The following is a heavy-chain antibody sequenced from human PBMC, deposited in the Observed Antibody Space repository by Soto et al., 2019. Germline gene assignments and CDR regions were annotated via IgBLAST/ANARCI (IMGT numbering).Heavy chain of an antibody. J-gene: IGHJ6*02. CDR3: AITPGWFAGMAV. D-gene: IGHD6-19*01. V-gene: IGHV1-8*01. CDR1: GDTFSACD. CDR2: IHLESRKT. Sequence: ASVKVSCKAAGDTFSACDIDWVRQAPGKGLEWMGWIHLESRKTSFAQKFQGRLTMTGDTTIDTAYMDLTSLTSEDTAIYYCAITPGWFAGMAVWGQGTTVTVSS.